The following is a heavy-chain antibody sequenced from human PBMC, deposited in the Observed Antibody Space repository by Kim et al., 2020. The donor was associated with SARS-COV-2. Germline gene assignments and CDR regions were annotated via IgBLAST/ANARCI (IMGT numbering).Heavy chain of an antibody. J-gene: IGHJ4*01. D-gene: IGHD3-16*01. CDR3: ARELHYSDTICLVFDY. V-gene: IGHV4-59*01. CDR1: GGSISDYY. CDR2: VFSSGTT. Sequence: SETLSLTCTVSGGSISDYYWGWIRQPPGKGLEWLGYVFSSGTTKYNPSLKSRATISVDIPKNLFSLSLNSLTAVDTAQYYCARELHYSDTICLVFDYSG.